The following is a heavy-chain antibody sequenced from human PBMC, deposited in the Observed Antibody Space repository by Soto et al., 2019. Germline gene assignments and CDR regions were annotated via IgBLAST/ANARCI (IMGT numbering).Heavy chain of an antibody. CDR2: IIPIFGTS. CDR1: GGTFSNYA. D-gene: IGHD2-8*02. V-gene: IGHV1-69*06. J-gene: IGHJ6*02. CDR3: ARASSDCTSVRCTPPYFYYAMDV. Sequence: QVQLVQSGAEVKKPGSSVNVSCKASGGTFSNYAISWVRQAPGQGLEWMGGIIPIFGTSNWAERFQGRVTFSADKSTATAYMNLRSLRSDDTAIYDWARASSDCTSVRCTPPYFYYAMDVWGQGTTVTVSS.